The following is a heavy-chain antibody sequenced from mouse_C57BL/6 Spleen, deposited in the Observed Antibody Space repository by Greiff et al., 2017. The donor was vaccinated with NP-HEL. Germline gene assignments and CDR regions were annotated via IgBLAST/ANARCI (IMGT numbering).Heavy chain of an antibody. CDR1: GYTFTSYN. CDR2: INPNTGGT. Sequence: EVQLQQSGPELVKPGASVKMSCKASGYTFTSYNMHWVKQSPGKSLEWIGDINPNTGGTSYNQKFKGKATLTVNKSSSTAYMELRSLTSEDSAVYYCASGIYYDGSSYSDYAMDYWGQGTSVTVSS. J-gene: IGHJ4*01. D-gene: IGHD1-1*01. CDR3: ASGIYYDGSSYSDYAMDY. V-gene: IGHV1-22*01.